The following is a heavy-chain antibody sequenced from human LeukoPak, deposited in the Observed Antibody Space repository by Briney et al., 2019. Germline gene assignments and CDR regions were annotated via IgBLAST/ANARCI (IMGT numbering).Heavy chain of an antibody. D-gene: IGHD3-22*01. Sequence: GGSLRLSCTASGFTFSSYGMSWVRQAPGKGLEWVSSISSSSSYIYYADSVKGRFTISRDNAKNSLYLQMNSLRAEDTAVYYCARSYYYDSSGLPGYWGQGTLVTVSS. CDR1: GFTFSSYG. CDR3: ARSYYYDSSGLPGY. CDR2: ISSSSSYI. V-gene: IGHV3-21*01. J-gene: IGHJ4*02.